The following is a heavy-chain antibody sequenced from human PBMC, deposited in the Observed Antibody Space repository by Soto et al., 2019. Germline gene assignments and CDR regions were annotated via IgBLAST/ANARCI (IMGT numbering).Heavy chain of an antibody. CDR2: ITATGGGT. V-gene: IGHV3-23*01. Sequence: VPLLESGGGLVQPGGSLRLSCTASGFTFSSSAMHWVRQVPGQGLEWVSGITATGGGTWYADSVKGRFTLSRDNSKDTLYLQMNSVRAEATAVYYGVNVGMTAGYFQHWGQGTLVSVSS. CDR3: VNVGMTAGYFQH. D-gene: IGHD2-21*02. J-gene: IGHJ1*01. CDR1: GFTFSSSA.